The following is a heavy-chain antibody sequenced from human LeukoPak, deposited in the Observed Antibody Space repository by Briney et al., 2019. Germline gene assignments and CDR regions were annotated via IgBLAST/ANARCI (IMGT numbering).Heavy chain of an antibody. J-gene: IGHJ4*02. CDR3: AREEVYYYDSHHNGYFDY. CDR2: ISAYNGNT. V-gene: IGHV1-18*01. D-gene: IGHD3-22*01. CDR1: GYTFTSYG. Sequence: ASVKVSCKASGYTFTSYGISWVRQAPGQGLEWMGWISAYNGNTNYAQKFQGRVTITADKSTSTAYMELSRLRSEDTAVYYCAREEVYYYDSHHNGYFDYWGPGTMVTASS.